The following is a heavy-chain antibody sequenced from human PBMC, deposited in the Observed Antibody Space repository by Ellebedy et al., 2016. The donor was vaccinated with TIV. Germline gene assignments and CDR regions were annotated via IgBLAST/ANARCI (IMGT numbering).Heavy chain of an antibody. CDR3: TKEGAEAGRPAYLSYGH. Sequence: PGGSLRLSCAASGFTFASYVMNWVRQAPGKGLEWVALISYDGSNKYFADSVQGRFTISRENSKDTLDLQMNSLRPEDTAVYYCTKEGAEAGRPAYLSYGHWGQGTLVTVSS. J-gene: IGHJ4*02. D-gene: IGHD6-19*01. CDR2: ISYDGSNK. CDR1: GFTFASYV. V-gene: IGHV3-30*04.